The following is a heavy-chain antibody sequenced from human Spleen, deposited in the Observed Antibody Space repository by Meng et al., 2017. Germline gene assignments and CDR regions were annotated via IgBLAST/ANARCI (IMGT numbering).Heavy chain of an antibody. CDR2: IYYSGST. J-gene: IGHJ3*02. V-gene: IGHV4-59*01. CDR1: GGSISSYY. CDR3: ARGSFHPIHAFDI. Sequence: SETLSLTCTVSGGSISSYYCSWIRQPPGKGLEWIGYIYYSGSTNYNPSLKSRVTIPVDTSKNHFSLKLSSVTAADTAVYCCARGSFHPIHAFDIWGQGTMVTVSS. D-gene: IGHD3-16*02.